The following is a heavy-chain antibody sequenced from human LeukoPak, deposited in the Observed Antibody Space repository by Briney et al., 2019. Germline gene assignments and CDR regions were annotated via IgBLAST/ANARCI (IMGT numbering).Heavy chain of an antibody. V-gene: IGHV4-4*07. Sequence: SETLSLTCTVSGGSISTYYWSWIRQPAGKGLEWIGHIYTSGSTNYDPSLKSRVTMSVDTSKNQFSLKVTSVTAADTAMYYCARVGDYALKDWGQGTLVTVSS. CDR2: IYTSGST. CDR3: ARVGDYALKD. J-gene: IGHJ4*02. CDR1: GGSISTYY. D-gene: IGHD4-17*01.